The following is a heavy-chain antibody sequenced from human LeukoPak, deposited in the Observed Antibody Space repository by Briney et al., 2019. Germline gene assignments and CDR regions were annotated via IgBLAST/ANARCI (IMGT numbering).Heavy chain of an antibody. J-gene: IGHJ6*03. Sequence: PSETLSLTCTVSGGSISSSSYYWGWIRQPPGKGLEWIGSIYYSGSTNYNPSLKSRVTISVDTSKNQFSLKLTSVTAADTAVYYCARLSVIVGAALEYYYYYKDVWGQGTTVTVPS. V-gene: IGHV4-39*07. CDR2: IYYSGST. D-gene: IGHD1-26*01. CDR3: ARLSVIVGAALEYYYYYKDV. CDR1: GGSISSSSYY.